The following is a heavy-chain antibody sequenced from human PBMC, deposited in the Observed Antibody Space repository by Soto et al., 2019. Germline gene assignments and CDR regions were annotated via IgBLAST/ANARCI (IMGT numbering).Heavy chain of an antibody. Sequence: KSSETLSLTCAVYGGSFSGYYWSWIRQPPGKGLEWIGEINHSGSTNYNPSLKSRVTISVDTSKNQFSLKLSSVTAADTAVYYCARWALDTIFGVHIGDIDYWGQGTLVTVSS. CDR1: GGSFSGYY. D-gene: IGHD3-3*01. CDR3: ARWALDTIFGVHIGDIDY. V-gene: IGHV4-34*01. J-gene: IGHJ4*02. CDR2: INHSGST.